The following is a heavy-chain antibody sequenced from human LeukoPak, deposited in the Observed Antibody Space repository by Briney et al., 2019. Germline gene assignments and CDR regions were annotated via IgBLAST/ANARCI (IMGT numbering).Heavy chain of an antibody. Sequence: GGSLRLSCAASGFTFSSYAMSWVRQAPGKGLEWVSGISGSGGSTKYADSVKGRFTISRDNAKNSLYLQMNSLRAEDTAVYYCAELGITMIGGVWGKGTTVTISS. CDR1: GFTFSSYA. CDR2: ISGSGGST. J-gene: IGHJ6*04. CDR3: AELGITMIGGV. V-gene: IGHV3-23*01. D-gene: IGHD3-10*02.